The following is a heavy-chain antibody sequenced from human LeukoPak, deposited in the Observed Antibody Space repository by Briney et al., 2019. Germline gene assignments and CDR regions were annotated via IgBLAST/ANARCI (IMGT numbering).Heavy chain of an antibody. V-gene: IGHV4-30-4*01. D-gene: IGHD6-19*01. CDR3: ARGVPSAVENY. Sequence: PSETLSLTCTVSGGSISSGDYYWSWLRQPPGKGLEWIGYIYYSGSTYYNPSLKSRVTISVDTSKNQFSLTLSSVTAADTAVYYCARGVPSAVENYWGQGTLVTVSS. CDR2: IYYSGST. J-gene: IGHJ4*02. CDR1: GGSISSGDYY.